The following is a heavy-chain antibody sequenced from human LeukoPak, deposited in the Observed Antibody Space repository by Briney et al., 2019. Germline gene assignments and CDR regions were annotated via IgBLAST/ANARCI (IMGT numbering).Heavy chain of an antibody. CDR3: AKDQPEPIVVVVAATGLLDY. CDR1: GFTFSSYG. V-gene: IGHV3-30*18. D-gene: IGHD2-15*01. J-gene: IGHJ4*02. Sequence: PGGSLRLSCAASGFTFSSYGMHWVRQAPGKGLEWVAVISYDGSNKYYADSVKGRFTISRDNSKNTLHLQMNSLRAEDTAVYYCAKDQPEPIVVVVAATGLLDYWGQGTLVTVSS. CDR2: ISYDGSNK.